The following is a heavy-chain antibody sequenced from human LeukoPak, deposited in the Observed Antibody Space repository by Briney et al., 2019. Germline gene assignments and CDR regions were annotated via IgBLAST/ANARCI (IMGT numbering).Heavy chain of an antibody. CDR2: YIPMFGTA. Sequence: GASVKVSCKASGGTFSRYAIGWVRQAPGQGLEWMGGYIPMFGTANYAQNFQNRVTITADESTSTFSMEVSSLRPEDTAVYFCAGASSKWELSFWGQGTLVTVSS. D-gene: IGHD1-26*01. V-gene: IGHV1-69*13. CDR1: GGTFSRYA. CDR3: AGASSKWELSF. J-gene: IGHJ4*02.